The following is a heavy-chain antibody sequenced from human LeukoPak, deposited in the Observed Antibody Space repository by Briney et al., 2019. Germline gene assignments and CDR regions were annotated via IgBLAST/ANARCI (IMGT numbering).Heavy chain of an antibody. CDR3: ARSYCSSTSCYLSLFDY. V-gene: IGHV5-51*01. CDR2: IYPGDSDT. CDR1: GYSFTSYW. J-gene: IGHJ4*02. D-gene: IGHD2-2*01. Sequence: GESLKISCKGSGYSFTSYWIGWVRQMPGKGLEWMGIIYPGDSDTRYRPSFQGQVTISADKSISTVYLQWSSLKASDTAMYYCARSYCSSTSCYLSLFDYWGQGTLVTVSS.